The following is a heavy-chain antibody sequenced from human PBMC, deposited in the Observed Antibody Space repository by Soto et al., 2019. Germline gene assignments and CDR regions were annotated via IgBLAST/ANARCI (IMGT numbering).Heavy chain of an antibody. CDR1: EFSFSDYY. CDR3: ARHGAGSGYHFDY. Sequence: PGGSLRLSCAASEFSFSDYYMSWIRQAPGKGLEWLSYMSSSSGYTNYADSVKGRFTISRDNAKNSLYLQMHSLRAEDTAVYYCARHGAGSGYHFDYWGQGTVVTVSS. D-gene: IGHD5-12*01. J-gene: IGHJ4*02. V-gene: IGHV3-11*03. CDR2: MSSSSGYT.